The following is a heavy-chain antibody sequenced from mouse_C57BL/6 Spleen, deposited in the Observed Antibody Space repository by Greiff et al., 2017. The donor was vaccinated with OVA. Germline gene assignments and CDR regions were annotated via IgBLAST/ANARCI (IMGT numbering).Heavy chain of an antibody. J-gene: IGHJ3*01. D-gene: IGHD1-1*01. CDR2: IGPEDGET. CDR1: GFNIKDYY. CDR3: ASIYYYGSSPAWFAY. Sequence: EVQLVESGAELVKPGASVKLSCTASGFNIKDYYMHWVKQRTEQGLEWIGRIGPEDGETKYAPKFQGKATITADTSSNTAYLQLSSLTSEDTAVYYCASIYYYGSSPAWFAYWGQGTLVTVSA. V-gene: IGHV14-2*01.